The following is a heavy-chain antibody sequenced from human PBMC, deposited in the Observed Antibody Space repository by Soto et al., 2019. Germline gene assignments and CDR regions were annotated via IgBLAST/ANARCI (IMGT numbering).Heavy chain of an antibody. CDR2: MKPNSGNT. V-gene: IGHV1-8*01. J-gene: IGHJ6*02. CDR1: GSTFTSYD. Sequence: QVQLVQSGAEVKKPGASVKVSCKASGSTFTSYDINWVRQATGQGLEWMGWMKPNSGNTGYAQKLQGRVTMTRNTSISTAYRGLSSLRSENTAGYDCARGGSRHYYGMDVWGQGTTVTVSS. CDR3: ARGGSRHYYGMDV.